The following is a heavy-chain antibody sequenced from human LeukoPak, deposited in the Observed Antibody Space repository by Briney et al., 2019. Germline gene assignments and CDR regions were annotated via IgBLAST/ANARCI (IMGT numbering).Heavy chain of an antibody. CDR1: GFTFSSYA. J-gene: IGHJ4*02. CDR2: ISGSGGST. Sequence: GGSLRLSCAASGFTFSSYAMSWVRQAPGKGLEWVSAISGSGGSTYYADSEKGRFTISRDNSKNTLYLQMNSLRAEDTAVYYCAKGIHIVVMTAILFYWGQGTLVTVSS. V-gene: IGHV3-23*01. CDR3: AKGIHIVVMTAILFY. D-gene: IGHD2-21*02.